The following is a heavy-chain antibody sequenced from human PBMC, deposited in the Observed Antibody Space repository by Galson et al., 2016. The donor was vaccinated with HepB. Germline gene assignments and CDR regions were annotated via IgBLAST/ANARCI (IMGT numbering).Heavy chain of an antibody. CDR1: GFTFSDAY. CDR3: TIDLPHDSGCYHYGPISCNYYGLDV. J-gene: IGHJ6*02. V-gene: IGHV3-15*01. Sequence: SLRLSCAASGFTFSDAYMGWVRQAPGKGLEWLARPHRRSAGETADYHAPVKRTFTIPRHDSKNMQYLQMNILKIEDTAVYYCTIDLPHDSGCYHYGPISCNYYGLDVWGQGTTVTVSS. D-gene: IGHD3-22*01. CDR2: PHRRSAGETA.